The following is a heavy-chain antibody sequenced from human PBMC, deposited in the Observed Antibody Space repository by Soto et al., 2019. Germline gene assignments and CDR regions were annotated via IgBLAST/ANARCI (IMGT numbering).Heavy chain of an antibody. D-gene: IGHD2-15*01. Sequence: QVQLVQSGAEVKKPGASVKVSCKASGYTFTSYGISWVRQAPGQGLEWMGWISAYNGNTNYAQKLPGRVTMTTDTSTRTAFMELTSLSSDDTAVFSCARNAQGVVLHSWGQGTLVTVSS. CDR2: ISAYNGNT. J-gene: IGHJ4*02. CDR3: ARNAQGVVLHS. V-gene: IGHV1-18*01. CDR1: GYTFTSYG.